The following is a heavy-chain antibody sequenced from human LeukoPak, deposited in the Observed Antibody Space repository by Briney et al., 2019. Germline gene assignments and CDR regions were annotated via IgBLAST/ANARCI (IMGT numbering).Heavy chain of an antibody. D-gene: IGHD3-22*01. J-gene: IGHJ6*03. V-gene: IGHV4-4*07. CDR1: GGSISSYY. CDR3: ARAQYSSGYYCNYYMDV. Sequence: SETLSLTCTVSGGSISSYYWSWIRQPAGKGLEWIGRIYTSGSTNYNPSLKSRVTMSVDTSKNQFSLKLSSVTAADTAVYYCARAQYSSGYYCNYYMDVWGKGTTATVSS. CDR2: IYTSGST.